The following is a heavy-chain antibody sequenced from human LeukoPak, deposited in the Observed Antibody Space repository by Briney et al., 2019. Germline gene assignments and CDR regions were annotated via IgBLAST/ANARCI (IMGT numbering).Heavy chain of an antibody. CDR1: GFIFSSYA. V-gene: IGHV3-30-3*01. CDR3: ARDHLEMATSHFDY. Sequence: PGRSLRLSCAASGFIFSSYAMHWVRQAPGKGLEWVAVISYDGSNKYYADSVEGRFTISGDNSKNTLYLQMNSLRAEDTAVYYCARDHLEMATSHFDYWGQGTLVTVSS. J-gene: IGHJ4*02. CDR2: ISYDGSNK. D-gene: IGHD5-24*01.